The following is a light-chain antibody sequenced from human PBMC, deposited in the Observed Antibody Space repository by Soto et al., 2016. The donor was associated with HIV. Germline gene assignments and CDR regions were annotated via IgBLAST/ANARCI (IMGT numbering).Light chain of an antibody. V-gene: IGKV1-17*01. CDR3: LQHNSYPWT. CDR2: AAS. J-gene: IGKJ1*01. Sequence: DIQMTQSPSSLSASVGDRVTITCRASQGIRSDLGWYQQIPGKAPKRLIYAASSLQSGVPSRFSGSRSGTEFTLTISSLQPEDFATYYCLQHNSYPWTFGQGTKVEIK. CDR1: QGIRSD.